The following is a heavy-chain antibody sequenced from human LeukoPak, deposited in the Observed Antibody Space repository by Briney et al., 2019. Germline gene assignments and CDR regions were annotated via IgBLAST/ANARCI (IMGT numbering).Heavy chain of an antibody. J-gene: IGHJ4*02. V-gene: IGHV1-2*02. CDR3: AREYYYGSGSYFSTPDY. D-gene: IGHD3-10*01. CDR2: INPNSGGT. CDR1: GYTFTGYY. Sequence: ASVKVSCKASGYTFTGYYMHWVRQAPGQGLEWMGWINPNSGGTNYAQKVQGRVTMTRDTSISTAYMELRSLRSDDTAMYYCAREYYYGSGSYFSTPDYWGQGTLVTVSS.